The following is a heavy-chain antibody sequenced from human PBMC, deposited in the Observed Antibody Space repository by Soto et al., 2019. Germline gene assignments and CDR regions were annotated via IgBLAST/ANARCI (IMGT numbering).Heavy chain of an antibody. V-gene: IGHV3-21*01. CDR3: ARGLRRLEPRLGYYYYYGMDV. J-gene: IGHJ6*02. Sequence: GGSLRLSCAASGFTFSSYSMNWVRQAPGKGLEWVSSISSSSSYIYYADSVKGRFTISRDNAKNSLYLQMNSLRAEDTAVYYCARGLRRLEPRLGYYYYYGMDVWGQGTTVTVSS. D-gene: IGHD1-1*01. CDR1: GFTFSSYS. CDR2: ISSSSSYI.